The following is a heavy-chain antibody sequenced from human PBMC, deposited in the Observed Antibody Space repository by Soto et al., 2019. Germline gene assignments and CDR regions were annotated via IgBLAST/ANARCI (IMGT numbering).Heavy chain of an antibody. CDR1: GFTFGNYG. CDR2: IWYDGSNK. D-gene: IGHD3-10*02. Sequence: QVQLVESGGGVVQTGRSLRLSCAASGFTFGNYGMHWVRQAPGKGLEWLAVIWYDGSNKYYADSVKGRFTISRDNSKNTLYLEMNSLRDEDTAVYYCARDVRSRRYDLWGQGTLVIVSS. CDR3: ARDVRSRRYDL. J-gene: IGHJ5*02. V-gene: IGHV3-33*01.